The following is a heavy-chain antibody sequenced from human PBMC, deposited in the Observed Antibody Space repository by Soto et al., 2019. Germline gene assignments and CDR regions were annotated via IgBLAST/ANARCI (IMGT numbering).Heavy chain of an antibody. CDR1: GFTFSSYA. CDR2: ISGSGGST. V-gene: IGHV3-23*01. Sequence: HPGGSLRLSCAASGFTFSSYAMSWVRQAPGKGLEWVSAISGSGGSTYYADSVKGRFTISRDNSKNTLYLQMNSLRAEDTAVYYCAKAGIAAADYYYGMDVWGQGTTVTVSS. J-gene: IGHJ6*02. D-gene: IGHD6-13*01. CDR3: AKAGIAAADYYYGMDV.